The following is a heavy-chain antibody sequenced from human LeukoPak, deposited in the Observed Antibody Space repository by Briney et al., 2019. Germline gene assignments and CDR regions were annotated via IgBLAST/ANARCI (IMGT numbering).Heavy chain of an antibody. CDR1: GFTFSSYA. V-gene: IGHV3-30-3*01. J-gene: IGHJ1*01. CDR3: AKAATQWLVLYPFQH. Sequence: PGGSLRLSCAASGFTFSSYAMHWVRQAPGKGLEWVAVISYDGSNKYYADSVKGRFTISRDNSKNTLYLQMNSLRAEDMAVYYCAKAATQWLVLYPFQHWGQGTLVTVSS. D-gene: IGHD6-19*01. CDR2: ISYDGSNK.